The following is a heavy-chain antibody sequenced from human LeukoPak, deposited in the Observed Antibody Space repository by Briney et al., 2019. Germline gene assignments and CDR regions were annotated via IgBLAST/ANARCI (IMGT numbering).Heavy chain of an antibody. CDR3: ARNGLTAAVPVSYYYYYMDV. V-gene: IGHV4-59*12. J-gene: IGHJ6*03. Sequence: SETLSLTCTVSGGSISNYYWSWIRQPPGKGLEWIGYIYYSGNTKYNPSLKSRVTMSVDTSKKQFSLKLRSVTAADTAVYYCARNGLTAAVPVSYYYYYMDVWGKGTTVTVSS. D-gene: IGHD6-25*01. CDR1: GGSISNYY. CDR2: IYYSGNT.